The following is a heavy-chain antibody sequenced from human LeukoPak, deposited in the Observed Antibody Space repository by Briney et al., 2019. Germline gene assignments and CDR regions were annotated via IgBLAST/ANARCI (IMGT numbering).Heavy chain of an antibody. CDR1: GGTFSSYA. CDR3: ARDGEMATIYFDY. J-gene: IGHJ4*02. D-gene: IGHD5-24*01. Sequence: SVKVSCKASGGTFSSYAISWVRQAPGQGLEWMGTIIPIVGIANYAQKFQGRVTITADKSTGTAYMELSSLRSEDTAVYYCARDGEMATIYFDYWGQGTLVTVSS. CDR2: IIPIVGIA. V-gene: IGHV1-69*04.